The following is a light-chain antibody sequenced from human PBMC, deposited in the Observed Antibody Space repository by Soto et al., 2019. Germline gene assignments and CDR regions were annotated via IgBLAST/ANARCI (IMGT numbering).Light chain of an antibody. V-gene: IGKV3-11*01. CDR3: QQRTIWPRT. J-gene: IGKJ1*01. CDR1: QSVNSY. Sequence: VLTQSPAILSLSPGERATLSCRASQSVNSYVAWYQQKPGQAPRLLIYDASNRASGTPARFTGSGSGTEFTLTSSSLAPEDFAVYYWQQRTIWPRTFGQGTKVEVK. CDR2: DAS.